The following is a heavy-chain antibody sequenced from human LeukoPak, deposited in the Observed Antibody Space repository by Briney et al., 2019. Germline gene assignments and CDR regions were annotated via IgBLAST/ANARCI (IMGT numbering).Heavy chain of an antibody. CDR1: GFTFSSYA. CDR2: ISYDGSNK. Sequence: GGSLRLSCAASGFTFSSYAMHWVRQAPGKGLEWVAVISYDGSNKYYVDSVKGRFTISRDNSKNTLYLQMNSLRGEDTALYYCARSSTASYYYYYYMDVWGKGTTVTVPS. J-gene: IGHJ6*03. CDR3: ARSSTASYYYYYYMDV. D-gene: IGHD4-11*01. V-gene: IGHV3-30*04.